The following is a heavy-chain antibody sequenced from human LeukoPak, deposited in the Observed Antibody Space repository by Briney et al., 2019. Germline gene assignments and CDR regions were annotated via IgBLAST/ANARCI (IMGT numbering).Heavy chain of an antibody. CDR3: AKGPLTEVARTTWYF. Sequence: GGSLRLSCVVTGLTFRNYAMSWVRQAPGKGPEWVSDISGSGGVTHYADSVKGRFSISRDNSKNTLYLQMSSLRAEDTAVYYCAKGPLTEVARTTWYFWGQGTLVTVSS. D-gene: IGHD6-19*01. V-gene: IGHV3-23*01. CDR2: ISGSGGVT. J-gene: IGHJ4*02. CDR1: GLTFRNYA.